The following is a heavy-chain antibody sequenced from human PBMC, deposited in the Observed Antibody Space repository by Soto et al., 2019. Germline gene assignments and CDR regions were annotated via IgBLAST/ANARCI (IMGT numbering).Heavy chain of an antibody. CDR1: GFTFSSYA. J-gene: IGHJ5*02. CDR3: AKDVGLPDNWFDP. CDR2: ISGSGGST. D-gene: IGHD2-2*01. Sequence: EVQLLESGGGLVQPGGSLRLSCAASGFTFSSYAMSWVRQAPGKGLEWVSAISGSGGSTYYADSVKGRFTISRDTSKNTLYLQRNSLRAEDTAVYYCAKDVGLPDNWFDPWGQGTLVTVSS. V-gene: IGHV3-23*01.